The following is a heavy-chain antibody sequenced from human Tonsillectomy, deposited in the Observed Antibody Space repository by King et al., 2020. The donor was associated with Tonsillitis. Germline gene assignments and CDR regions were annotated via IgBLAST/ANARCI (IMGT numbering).Heavy chain of an antibody. V-gene: IGHV1-2*02. J-gene: IGHJ1*01. CDR1: GYTFTGYY. CDR3: ARVRXXXXXSSGYVLV. D-gene: IGHD3-22*01. CDR2: INPNSGGP. Sequence: QLVQSGAEVKKPGASVKVSCKASGYTFTGYYMHWVRQAPGQGLEWMGWINPNSGGPNYAQKFQGRVTMTRDASISTAHMELSRLRSYDPAVYYCARVRXXXXXSSGYVLVWGQGXLVTVSS.